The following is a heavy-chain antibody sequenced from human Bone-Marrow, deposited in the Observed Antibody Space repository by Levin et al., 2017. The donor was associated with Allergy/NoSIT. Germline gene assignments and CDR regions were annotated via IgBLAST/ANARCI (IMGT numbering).Heavy chain of an antibody. J-gene: IGHJ3*02. CDR3: ARDPFLKAFDI. D-gene: IGHD2/OR15-2a*01. Sequence: LSGGSLRLSCAASGFTFNNYWMFWVRQAPGRGLEWVAQINEHGGDIRYVDSVKGRFTIFRDNAKNSLYLQMNALRAEDTAVYYCARDPFLKAFDIWGQGAMVVVSS. CDR2: INEHGGDI. V-gene: IGHV3-7*03. CDR1: GFTFNNYW.